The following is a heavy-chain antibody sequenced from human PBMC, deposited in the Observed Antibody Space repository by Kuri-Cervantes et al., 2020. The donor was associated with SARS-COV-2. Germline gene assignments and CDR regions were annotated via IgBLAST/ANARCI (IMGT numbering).Heavy chain of an antibody. Sequence: LRLSCTVSGDSMNSGDFYWTWIRQPPGKGLEWIGYIHHSGSTFYSPSLRSRLTLSLDISKNQFSLKLTSVSAADTAVYYCARDNYETGGTDPWGQGSLVTVSS. CDR2: IHHSGST. D-gene: IGHD7-27*01. CDR3: ARDNYETGGTDP. J-gene: IGHJ5*02. V-gene: IGHV4-30-4*01. CDR1: GDSMNSGDFY.